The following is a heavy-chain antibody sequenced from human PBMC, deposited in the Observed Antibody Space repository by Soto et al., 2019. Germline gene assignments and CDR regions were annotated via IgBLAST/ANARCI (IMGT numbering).Heavy chain of an antibody. V-gene: IGHV3-48*03. Sequence: QPGGSLRLSCAASGFTFSSYEMNWVRQAPGRGLEWVSYISSSGSTIYYADSVKGRFTISRDNAKNSVSLQMNSLRAEDTAVYYCAREYTAWPLAYGLDVWGQGTTVTVSS. CDR2: ISSSGSTI. J-gene: IGHJ6*02. D-gene: IGHD2-2*02. CDR3: AREYTAWPLAYGLDV. CDR1: GFTFSSYE.